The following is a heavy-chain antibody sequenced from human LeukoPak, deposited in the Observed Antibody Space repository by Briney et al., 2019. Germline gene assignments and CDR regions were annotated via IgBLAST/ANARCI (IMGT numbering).Heavy chain of an antibody. CDR2: IYYSGST. CDR1: GGSISSSSYY. D-gene: IGHD5-12*01. J-gene: IGHJ4*02. V-gene: IGHV4-39*02. Sequence: PSETLSLTCTVSGGSISSSSYYWGWIRQPPGKGLEWIGSIYYSGSTYYNPSLKSRVTISVDTSKNQFSLKLSSVTAADTAVYYCARDSGYDFEFDYWGQGTLVTVSS. CDR3: ARDSGYDFEFDY.